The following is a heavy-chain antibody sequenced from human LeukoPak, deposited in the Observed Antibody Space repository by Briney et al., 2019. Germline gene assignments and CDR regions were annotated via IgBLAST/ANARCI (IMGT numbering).Heavy chain of an antibody. CDR3: ARGYDSSGYIYYYYYMDV. V-gene: IGHV4-39*07. CDR1: GGSISSSSYY. J-gene: IGHJ6*03. Sequence: RPSETLSLTCTVSGGSISSSSYYWGWIRQPPGKGLEWIGEINHSGSTNYNPSLKSRVTISVDTSKNQFSLKLSSVTAADTAVYYCARGYDSSGYIYYYYYMDVWGKGTTVTVSS. D-gene: IGHD3-22*01. CDR2: INHSGST.